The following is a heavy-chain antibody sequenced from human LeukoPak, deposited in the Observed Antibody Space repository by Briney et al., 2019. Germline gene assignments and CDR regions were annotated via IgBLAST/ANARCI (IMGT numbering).Heavy chain of an antibody. CDR3: ARGLAAAGGTYYFDY. CDR1: GFTFSSYA. V-gene: IGHV3-30-3*01. D-gene: IGHD6-13*01. CDR2: ISYDGSNK. J-gene: IGHJ4*02. Sequence: GGSPRLSCAASGFTFSSYAMHWVRQAPGKGLEWVAVISYDGSNKYYADSVKGRFTISRDNSKNTLYLQMNSLRAEDTAVYYCARGLAAAGGTYYFDYWGQGTLVTVSS.